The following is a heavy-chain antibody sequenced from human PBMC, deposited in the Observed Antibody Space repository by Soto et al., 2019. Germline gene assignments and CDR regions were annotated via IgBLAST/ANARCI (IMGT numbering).Heavy chain of an antibody. Sequence: SETLSLTCTVSGGSISSYYWSWIRQPPGKGLEWIGEINHSGSTNYNPSLKSRVTISVDTSKNQFSLKLSSVTAADTAVYYCARISMLKTYYYYYGMDVWGQGTTVTVSS. CDR2: INHSGST. CDR1: GGSISSYY. J-gene: IGHJ6*02. CDR3: ARISMLKTYYYYYGMDV. D-gene: IGHD2-8*01. V-gene: IGHV4-34*01.